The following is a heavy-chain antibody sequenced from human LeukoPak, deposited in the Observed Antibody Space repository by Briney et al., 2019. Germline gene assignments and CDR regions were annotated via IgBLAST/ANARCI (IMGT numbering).Heavy chain of an antibody. D-gene: IGHD1-26*01. CDR1: GYTFTIYY. CDR3: AREGKIVGASLDY. Sequence: ASVKVSCKASGYTFTIYYIHWVRQAPGQELEWMGSIYPNSGGANFAQNFQGRVTLTRDTSSSTAYLELTRLRSDDTAVYYCAREGKIVGASLDYWGQGTLVTVSS. V-gene: IGHV1-2*02. CDR2: IYPNSGGA. J-gene: IGHJ4*02.